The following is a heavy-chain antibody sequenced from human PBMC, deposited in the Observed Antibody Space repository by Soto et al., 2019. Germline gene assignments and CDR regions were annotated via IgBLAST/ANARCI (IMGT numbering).Heavy chain of an antibody. CDR2: IWYDGSNK. D-gene: IGHD4-17*01. Sequence: QVQLVESGGGVVQPGRSLRLSCAASGFTFSSYGMHWVRQAPGKGLGWVAVIWYDGSNKYYADSVKGRFTISRDNSKNALYLQMNSLRAENTAVYYCARVATVTTYSLYYWGQGTLVTVSS. J-gene: IGHJ4*02. V-gene: IGHV3-33*01. CDR1: GFTFSSYG. CDR3: ARVATVTTYSLYY.